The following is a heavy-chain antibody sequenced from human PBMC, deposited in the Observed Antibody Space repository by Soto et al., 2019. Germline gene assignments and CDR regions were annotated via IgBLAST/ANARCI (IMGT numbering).Heavy chain of an antibody. J-gene: IGHJ4*02. D-gene: IGHD6-13*01. CDR2: IYPGDSET. Sequence: GESLKISCQCSGYTFSNFWIAWVRQLPGKGLEYMGIIYPGDSETRYSPSFHGKVTIAADRAIGTAYLQWSSLEASDSAFYFCARSPRSSPYFDYWGQGALVTVSS. CDR1: GYTFSNFW. CDR3: ARSPRSSPYFDY. V-gene: IGHV5-51*01.